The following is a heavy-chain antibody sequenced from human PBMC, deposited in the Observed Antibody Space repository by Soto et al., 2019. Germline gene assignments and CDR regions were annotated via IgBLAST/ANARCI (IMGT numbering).Heavy chain of an antibody. CDR1: GFTFSSYA. Sequence: GGSLRLSCAASGFTFSSYAMSWVRKAPGKGLEWVSAISGSGGSTYYADSVKGRFTISGDNSKNTLYLQMNSLRAEDTAVYYCAKGGTSSPRGMDVWGQGTTVTVSS. V-gene: IGHV3-23*01. J-gene: IGHJ6*02. CDR3: AKGGTSSPRGMDV. D-gene: IGHD2-2*01. CDR2: ISGSGGST.